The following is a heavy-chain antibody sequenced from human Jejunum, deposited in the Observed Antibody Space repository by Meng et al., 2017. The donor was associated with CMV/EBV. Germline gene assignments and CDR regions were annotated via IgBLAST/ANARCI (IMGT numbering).Heavy chain of an antibody. J-gene: IGHJ4*02. Sequence: WVASAFTLSNYMWTWARQAPGKGLEWVASISISDYKFYADSVKGRFSISRDNAKNSLYLHMSSLRGEDTAVYYCGRVLKGGTYLDYWGQGTQVTVSS. V-gene: IGHV3-21*06. CDR2: ISISDYK. D-gene: IGHD1-26*01. CDR1: AFTLSNYM. CDR3: GRVLKGGTYLDY.